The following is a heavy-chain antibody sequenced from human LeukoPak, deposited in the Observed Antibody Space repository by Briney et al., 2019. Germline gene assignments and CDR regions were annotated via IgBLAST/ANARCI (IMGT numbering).Heavy chain of an antibody. Sequence: GGSLRLSCAASGFTFSSYSMNWVRQAPGKGLGWVSSISSSSSYIYYADAIKGRFTISRDNAKNSLYLQMNSLRAEDTALYYCARGVDNYGHVFDYWGQGTLVTVSS. V-gene: IGHV3-21*01. CDR1: GFTFSSYS. J-gene: IGHJ4*02. D-gene: IGHD5-18*01. CDR2: ISSSSSYI. CDR3: ARGVDNYGHVFDY.